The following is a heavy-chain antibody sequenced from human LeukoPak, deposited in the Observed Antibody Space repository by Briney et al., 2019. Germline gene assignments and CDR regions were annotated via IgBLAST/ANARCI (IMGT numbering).Heavy chain of an antibody. CDR2: ISYDGSKK. V-gene: IGHV3-30*03. J-gene: IGHJ4*02. CDR1: GVTLSSYG. Sequence: GGSLRLSCAASGVTLSSYGMHWVRQAPGKGVERGAVISYDGSKKYYADSVKGRFTISRVNSNNSLYLQMNSLRAEDTALYYCARSPQLDFVVVVAAIDYLGQGTLVTVSS. CDR3: ARSPQLDFVVVVAAIDY. D-gene: IGHD2-15*01.